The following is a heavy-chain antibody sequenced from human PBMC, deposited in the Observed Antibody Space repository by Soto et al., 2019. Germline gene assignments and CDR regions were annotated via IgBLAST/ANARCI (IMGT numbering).Heavy chain of an antibody. CDR2: IIPIFGTA. J-gene: IGHJ1*01. V-gene: IGHV1-69*01. CDR1: GGTFSSYA. Sequence: QVQLVQSGAEVKKPGSSVKGSCKASGGTFSSYAISWVRQAPGQGLEWMGGIIPIFGTANYAQKFQGSVTITADEATSTAYVERSSLRSEDPAVYYCARDWVQYYYDRSGYYFGSWCQGTLVTVST. D-gene: IGHD3-22*01. CDR3: ARDWVQYYYDRSGYYFGS.